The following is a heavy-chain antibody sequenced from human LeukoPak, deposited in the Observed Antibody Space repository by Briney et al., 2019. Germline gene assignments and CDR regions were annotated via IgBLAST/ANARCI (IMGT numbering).Heavy chain of an antibody. CDR1: GYSFTSHW. CDR2: IYPGDSDT. D-gene: IGHD3-10*01. J-gene: IGHJ4*02. Sequence: GESLKISCKGSGYSFTSHWIGWVRQMPGKGLEWMGIIYPGDSDTRYSPSFQGQVTISADKSISTAYLQWSSLKASDTAMYYCARHRGYYGSGSYSDYWGQGTLVTVSS. V-gene: IGHV5-51*01. CDR3: ARHRGYYGSGSYSDY.